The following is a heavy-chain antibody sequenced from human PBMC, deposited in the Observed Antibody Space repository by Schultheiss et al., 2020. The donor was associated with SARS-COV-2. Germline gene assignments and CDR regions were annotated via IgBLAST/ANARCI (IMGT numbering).Heavy chain of an antibody. CDR2: INAGNGNT. J-gene: IGHJ4*02. V-gene: IGHV1-3*01. Sequence: ASVKVSCKASGGTFSSYAISWVRQAPGQGLEWMGWINAGNGNTKYSQKFQGRVTITRDTSASTAYMELSSLRSEDTAVYYCARDSRRGYSYGSKDYWGQGTLVTVSS. D-gene: IGHD5-18*01. CDR1: GGTFSSYA. CDR3: ARDSRRGYSYGSKDY.